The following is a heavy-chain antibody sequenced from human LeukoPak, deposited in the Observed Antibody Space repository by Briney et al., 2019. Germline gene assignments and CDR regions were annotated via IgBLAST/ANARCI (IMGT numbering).Heavy chain of an antibody. Sequence: GGSLRLPCAASGFTFSSYAMSWVRQAPGKGLEWVSAISGSGGSTYYADSVKGRFTISRDNAKNSLYLQMNSLRAEDTAVYYCARTPPAGNDYYYYGMDVWGQGTTVTVSS. CDR3: ARTPPAGNDYYYYGMDV. V-gene: IGHV3-23*01. J-gene: IGHJ6*02. CDR2: ISGSGGST. D-gene: IGHD1-1*01. CDR1: GFTFSSYA.